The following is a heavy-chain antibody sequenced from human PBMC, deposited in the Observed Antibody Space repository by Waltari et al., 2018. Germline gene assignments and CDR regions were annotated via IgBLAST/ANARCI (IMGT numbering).Heavy chain of an antibody. CDR2: INHSGST. J-gene: IGHJ5*02. CDR1: GVSFRGYY. Sequence: VQLQRWGAELLTPSETLSLTCAVYGVSFRGYYWSWIRQPPGKGLEWIGEINHSGSTNYNPSLKSRVTISVDTSKNQFSLKLSSVTAADTAVYYCAGSSSWYWFDPWGQGTLVTVSS. CDR3: AGSSSWYWFDP. D-gene: IGHD6-13*01. V-gene: IGHV4-34*01.